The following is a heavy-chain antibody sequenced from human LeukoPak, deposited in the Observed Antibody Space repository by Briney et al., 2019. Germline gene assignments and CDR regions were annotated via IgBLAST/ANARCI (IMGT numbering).Heavy chain of an antibody. V-gene: IGHV3-30*03. CDR1: GFTFSSYG. Sequence: PGRSLRLSCAASGFTFSSYGMHWVRQAPGKGLEWVAVISYGGSNKYYADSVKGRFTISRDNSKNTLYLQMNSLRAEDTAVYYCARIQVDTAMTHDAFDIWGQGTMVTVSS. CDR2: ISYGGSNK. CDR3: ARIQVDTAMTHDAFDI. D-gene: IGHD5-18*01. J-gene: IGHJ3*02.